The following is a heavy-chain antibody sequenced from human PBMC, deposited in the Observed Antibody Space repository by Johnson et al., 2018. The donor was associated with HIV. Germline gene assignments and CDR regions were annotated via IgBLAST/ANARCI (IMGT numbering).Heavy chain of an antibody. D-gene: IGHD3-22*01. Sequence: VQLVESGGGLVQPGRSLRLSCAASGFTFDDYAMHWVRQAPGKGLEWVSGISWNSGSIGYADSVKGRFTISRDNAKNSLYLQMNSLRAEDTALYYCAKALYYYDSSGNDALDIWGQGTMVTVSS. CDR3: AKALYYYDSSGNDALDI. CDR2: ISWNSGSI. J-gene: IGHJ3*02. V-gene: IGHV3-9*01. CDR1: GFTFDDYA.